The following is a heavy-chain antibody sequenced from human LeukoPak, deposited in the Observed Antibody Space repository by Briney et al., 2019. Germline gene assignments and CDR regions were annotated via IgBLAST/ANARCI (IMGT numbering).Heavy chain of an antibody. CDR1: GFTFSSYA. V-gene: IGHV3-64*01. D-gene: IGHD5-12*01. CDR3: ATMGVNRGYSGYDFPPPSYYMDV. J-gene: IGHJ6*03. CDR2: ISSNGGST. Sequence: PGGSLRLSCAASGFTFSSYAMHWVRQAPGKGLEYVSAISSNGGSTYYANSVKGRFTISRDNSKNTLYLQMGSLRAEDMAVYYCATMGVNRGYSGYDFPPPSYYMDVWGKGTTVTVSS.